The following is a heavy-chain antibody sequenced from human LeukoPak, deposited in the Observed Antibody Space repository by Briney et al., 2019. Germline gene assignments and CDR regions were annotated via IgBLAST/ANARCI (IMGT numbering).Heavy chain of an antibody. CDR1: GFTFSSYW. V-gene: IGHV3-7*01. CDR2: IKQDGSEK. Sequence: GGSLRLSCAASGFTFSSYWMSWVRQAPGKGLEWVANIKQDGSEKYYVDSVKGRFTISGDNAKNSLYLQMNSLRAEDTAVYYCARELVTSTRDYYYYYYGMDVWGQGTTVTVSS. D-gene: IGHD6-13*01. CDR3: ARELVTSTRDYYYYYYGMDV. J-gene: IGHJ6*02.